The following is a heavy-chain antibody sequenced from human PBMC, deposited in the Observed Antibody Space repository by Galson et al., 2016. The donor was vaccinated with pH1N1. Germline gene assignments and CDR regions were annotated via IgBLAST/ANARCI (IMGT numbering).Heavy chain of an antibody. Sequence: SVKVSCKASGYTFTREYIHWVRQAPGQGLEWMGVIDPSNGGTTYSQNFQGLVTMTRDTSTNTVYMELSGLKSEDTAVYFCIRDLGRLRDDWGQGTLVTVSS. D-gene: IGHD7-27*01. V-gene: IGHV1-46*01. J-gene: IGHJ4*02. CDR3: IRDLGRLRDD. CDR1: GYTFTREY. CDR2: IDPSNGGT.